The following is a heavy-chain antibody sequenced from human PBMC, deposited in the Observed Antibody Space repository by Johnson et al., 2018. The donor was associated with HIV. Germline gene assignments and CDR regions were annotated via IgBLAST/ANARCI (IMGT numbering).Heavy chain of an antibody. CDR3: AREGTFYYDSSGYDNAFDI. CDR1: GFTFSSYW. V-gene: IGHV3-74*01. D-gene: IGHD3-22*01. J-gene: IGHJ3*02. CDR2: INSDGSST. Sequence: VQLVESGGGLVRPGGSLRLSCAVSGFTFSSYWMHWVRQAPGKGLVWVSRINSDGSSTNYADSVKGRFTISRDNAENTLYLQMNSLRAEDTAVYYCAREGTFYYDSSGYDNAFDIWGRGTMVTVSS.